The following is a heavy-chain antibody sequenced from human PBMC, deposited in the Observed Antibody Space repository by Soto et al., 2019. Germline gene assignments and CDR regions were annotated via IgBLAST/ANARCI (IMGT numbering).Heavy chain of an antibody. CDR3: ARDNTGLEY. J-gene: IGHJ4*02. V-gene: IGHV1-69*12. Sequence: QVHLVQSGAEVKKPGSSVKVSCKASGGAFTSYSCHWVRQAPGQGLEWMGGIIPMSGTTNYALKFQGRVTMTADVPTNTAYIELSSLRSEDTATYYCARDNTGLEYWGQGTLVTVSS. CDR2: IIPMSGTT. CDR1: GGAFTSYS.